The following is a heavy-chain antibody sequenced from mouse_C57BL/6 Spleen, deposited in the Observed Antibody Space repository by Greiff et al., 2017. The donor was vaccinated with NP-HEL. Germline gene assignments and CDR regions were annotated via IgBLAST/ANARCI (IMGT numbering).Heavy chain of an antibody. J-gene: IGHJ2*01. Sequence: EVQVVESGPGLVKPSQSLSLTCSVTGYSITSGYYWNWIRQFPGNKLEWMGYISYDGSNNYNPSLKNRISITRDTSKNQFFLKLNSVTTEDTATYYCARGRVRDYFDYWGQGTTLTVSS. CDR2: ISYDGSN. CDR1: GYSITSGYY. V-gene: IGHV3-6*01. D-gene: IGHD2-1*01. CDR3: ARGRVRDYFDY.